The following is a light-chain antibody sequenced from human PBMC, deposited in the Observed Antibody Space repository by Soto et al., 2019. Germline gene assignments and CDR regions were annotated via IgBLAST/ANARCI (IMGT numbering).Light chain of an antibody. Sequence: QSALTQPASVSGSPGQSITISCTGTSSDIGGYTFVSWYQQFPGKAPKVMIYEVTHRPSGVSDRFSGSKSGNTAYLTISGLQTDDEADYYCTSNRVNGTVEVVFGGGTKLTVL. V-gene: IGLV2-14*01. CDR3: TSNRVNGTVEVV. CDR2: EVT. J-gene: IGLJ2*01. CDR1: SSDIGGYTF.